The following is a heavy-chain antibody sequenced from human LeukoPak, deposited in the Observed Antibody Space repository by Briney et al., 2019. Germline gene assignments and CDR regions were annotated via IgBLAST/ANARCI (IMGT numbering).Heavy chain of an antibody. D-gene: IGHD3-3*01. Sequence: SETLSLTCTVSGASISNSAYYWLWIRQPPGEGLECIGTVHYSGSTFYNPSLKSRVNISVDTSKNQFSLQLSSVTAADTAVYYCARLFFVIDTWGQGTLVTVSS. CDR3: ARLFFVIDT. J-gene: IGHJ5*02. CDR1: GASISNSAYY. V-gene: IGHV4-39*01. CDR2: VHYSGST.